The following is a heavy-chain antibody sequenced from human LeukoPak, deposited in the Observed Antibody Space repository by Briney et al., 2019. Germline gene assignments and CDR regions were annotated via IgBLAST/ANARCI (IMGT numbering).Heavy chain of an antibody. CDR2: IYYSGST. J-gene: IGHJ4*02. D-gene: IGHD7-27*01. Sequence: PSETLSLTCIVSGGXISSYYWSWIRQPPGKGLEWIGYIYYSGSTNYNPSLKSRVTISVDTSKNQFSLKLSSVTAADTAVYYCARDRAGDIDYWGQGTLVTVSS. CDR3: ARDRAGDIDY. CDR1: GGXISSYY. V-gene: IGHV4-59*01.